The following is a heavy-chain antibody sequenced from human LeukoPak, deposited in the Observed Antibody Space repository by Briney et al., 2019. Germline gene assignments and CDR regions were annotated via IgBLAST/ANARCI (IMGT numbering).Heavy chain of an antibody. Sequence: SEALSLTCSVSGGSISSYYWSWIRQPPGKGLEWIGYMYNSGSTNYNPSLKSRVSMSVDTSKNQFSLKLTSVTAADTAVYYCSRMEARDFFDYWGQGTLVTVSS. CDR1: GGSISSYY. D-gene: IGHD1-1*01. CDR3: SRMEARDFFDY. J-gene: IGHJ4*02. V-gene: IGHV4-59*01. CDR2: MYNSGST.